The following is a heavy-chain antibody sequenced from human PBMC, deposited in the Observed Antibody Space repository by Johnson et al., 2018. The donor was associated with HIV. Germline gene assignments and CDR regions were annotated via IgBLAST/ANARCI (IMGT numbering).Heavy chain of an antibody. Sequence: VQLLESGGGLVQPGGSLRLSCAASGFTVSSNYMSWVRQAPGKGLEWVSVIYTGGSTHYADSVKGRFTISRDNSKNTLYLQMNSLRAEDTAVYYCARDYQWLVQDDAFDIWGQGTMVTVSS. CDR1: GFTVSSNY. D-gene: IGHD6-19*01. CDR3: ARDYQWLVQDDAFDI. CDR2: IYTGGST. V-gene: IGHV3-66*02. J-gene: IGHJ3*02.